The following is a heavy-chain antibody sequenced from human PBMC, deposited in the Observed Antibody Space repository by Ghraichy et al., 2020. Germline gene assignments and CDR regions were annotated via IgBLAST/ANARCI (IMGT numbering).Heavy chain of an antibody. CDR1: GGSISSYY. D-gene: IGHD2-15*01. J-gene: IGHJ5*02. CDR2: IYYSGST. V-gene: IGHV4-59*08. CDR3: ARRGALSWFDP. Sequence: SETLSLTCTVSGGSISSYYWSWIRQPPGKGLEWIGYIYYSGSTNYNPSLKSLVTISVDTSKNQFSLKLSSVTAADTAVYYCARRGALSWFDPWGQGTLVTVSS.